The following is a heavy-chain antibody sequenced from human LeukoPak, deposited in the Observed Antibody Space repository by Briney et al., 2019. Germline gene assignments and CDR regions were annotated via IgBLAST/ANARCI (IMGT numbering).Heavy chain of an antibody. J-gene: IGHJ4*02. CDR2: INPNSGGT. CDR3: ARANALYCSSTSCLFDY. V-gene: IGHV1-2*02. CDR1: GYTFTGYY. D-gene: IGHD2-2*01. Sequence: GASVKVSCKASGYTFTGYYMHWVRQAPGQGHEWMAWINPNSGGTYYAQNFHDRITMTRDTSISTAYMELSRLRSDDTAIYYCARANALYCSSTSCLFDYWGQGTLVTVSS.